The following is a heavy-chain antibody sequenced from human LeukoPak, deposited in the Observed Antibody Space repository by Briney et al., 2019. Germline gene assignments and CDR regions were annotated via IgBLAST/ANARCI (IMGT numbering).Heavy chain of an antibody. CDR1: GYTFTYRY. D-gene: IGHD1-26*01. V-gene: IGHV1-45*02. J-gene: IGHJ3*02. CDR2: ITPFNGNT. CDR3: ASDSGRHLAFDI. Sequence: GASVKVSCKASGYTFTYRYLHWVRQAPGQALEWMGWITPFNGNTNYAQKFQDRVTITRDRSMSTAYMELSSLRSEDTAMYYCASDSGRHLAFDIWGQGTMVTVSS.